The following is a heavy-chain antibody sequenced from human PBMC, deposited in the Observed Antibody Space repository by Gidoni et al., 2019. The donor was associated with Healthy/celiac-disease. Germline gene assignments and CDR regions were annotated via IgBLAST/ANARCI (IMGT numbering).Heavy chain of an antibody. J-gene: IGHJ6*03. V-gene: IGHV3-15*01. Sequence: EVQLVESGGGLVKPGGSLRLSCSASGFTFSNAWMSWVRQAPGKGVEWVGRIKSKTDGGTTDYAAPVKGRFTISRDDSKNTLYLQMNSLKTEDTAVYYCTTYTYYYYMDVWGKGTTVTVSS. CDR3: TTYTYYYYMDV. CDR1: GFTFSNAW. CDR2: IKSKTDGGTT. D-gene: IGHD2-2*02.